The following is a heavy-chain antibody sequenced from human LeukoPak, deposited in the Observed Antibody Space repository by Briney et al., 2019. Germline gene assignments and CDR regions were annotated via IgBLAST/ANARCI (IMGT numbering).Heavy chain of an antibody. CDR1: GLTFSSYW. Sequence: GGSLRLSCAASGLTFSSYWMTWARQVPGKGLEWVPTIKYDGSETYYVDSVRGRFSISRDNAKNSLYLQMNSLRAEDTAVYYCARDSTLSNYWGQGTLVTVSS. V-gene: IGHV3-7*04. D-gene: IGHD3-16*01. CDR2: IKYDGSET. J-gene: IGHJ4*02. CDR3: ARDSTLSNY.